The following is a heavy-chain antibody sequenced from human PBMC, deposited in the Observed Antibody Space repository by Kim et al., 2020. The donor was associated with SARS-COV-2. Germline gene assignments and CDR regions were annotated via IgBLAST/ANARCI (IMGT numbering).Heavy chain of an antibody. D-gene: IGHD3-10*01. CDR3: ARGITRGRGADV. J-gene: IGHJ6*04. V-gene: IGHV3-21*01. Sequence: YYAESVKSPITIPRDNAKNALYLQMNSMRAEDTAVYYCARGITRGRGADVWGKGTTVTVSS.